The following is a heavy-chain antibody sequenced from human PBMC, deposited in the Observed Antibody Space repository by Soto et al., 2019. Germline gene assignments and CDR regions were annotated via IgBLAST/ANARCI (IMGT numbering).Heavy chain of an antibody. Sequence: PGGSLRLSCVVSGFSFRIYSMNWVRQAPGKGLEWISYISSDSGTIYYADSLKGRFTISRDNGKNSLYLQMNSLTDEDTAVYYCARGRLWAFDLWGQGTMGTGSS. D-gene: IGHD3-10*01. J-gene: IGHJ4*02. V-gene: IGHV3-48*02. CDR1: GFSFRIYS. CDR3: ARGRLWAFDL. CDR2: ISSDSGTI.